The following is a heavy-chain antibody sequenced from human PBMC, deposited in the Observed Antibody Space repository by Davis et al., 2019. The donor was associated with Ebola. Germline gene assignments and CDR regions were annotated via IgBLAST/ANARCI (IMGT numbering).Heavy chain of an antibody. CDR3: AREVRDILTD. CDR2: IYYSGST. V-gene: IGHV4-59*01. J-gene: IGHJ4*02. Sequence: GSLRLSCTVSGGSISSYYWSWIRQPPGKGLEWIGYIYYSGSTNYNPSLKSRVTISVDTSKNQFSLKLSSVTAADTAVYYCAREVRDILTDWGQGTLVTVSS. CDR1: GGSISSYY. D-gene: IGHD3-9*01.